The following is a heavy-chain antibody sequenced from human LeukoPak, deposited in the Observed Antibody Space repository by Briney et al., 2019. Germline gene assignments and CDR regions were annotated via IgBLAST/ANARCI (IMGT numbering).Heavy chain of an antibody. D-gene: IGHD6-19*01. J-gene: IGHJ4*02. CDR1: GGSLSRSGYY. V-gene: IGHV4-39*01. CDR2: FYHGGST. CDR3: ARSVAYTSGWYIDY. Sequence: SETLSLTCTVSGGSLSRSGYYWGWIRQPPGKGLEWIGNFYHGGSTYYNPSLKSRVTISVDTPKNQFSLNLNSVTAADTAVYFCARSVAYTSGWYIDYWGQGTLVTVSS.